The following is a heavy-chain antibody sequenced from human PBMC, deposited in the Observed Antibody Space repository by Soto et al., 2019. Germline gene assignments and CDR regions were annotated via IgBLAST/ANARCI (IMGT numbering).Heavy chain of an antibody. CDR2: ISSSSSYI. CDR3: ARCLAYYYGMDV. Sequence: GGSLRLSCAASGFTFSSYSMNWVRQAPGKGLEWVSSISSSSSYIYYADSVKSRFTISRDNAKNSLYLQMNSLRAEDTAVYYCARCLAYYYGMDVWGQGTTVTVS. J-gene: IGHJ6*02. CDR1: GFTFSSYS. V-gene: IGHV3-21*01.